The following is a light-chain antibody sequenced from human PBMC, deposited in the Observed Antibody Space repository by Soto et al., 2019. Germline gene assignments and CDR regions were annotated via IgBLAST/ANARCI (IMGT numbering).Light chain of an antibody. Sequence: QSALTQPASVSGSPGQSITISCTGTSSDIGAYNYVSWYQQHPGKAPQLMFYEVDNRPSGVSKRFSASKSGNTASLTISGLQPEDEADYYCSSFTRTNTWVFGGGTKLTVL. V-gene: IGLV2-14*01. CDR3: SSFTRTNTWV. CDR2: EVD. CDR1: SSDIGAYNY. J-gene: IGLJ3*02.